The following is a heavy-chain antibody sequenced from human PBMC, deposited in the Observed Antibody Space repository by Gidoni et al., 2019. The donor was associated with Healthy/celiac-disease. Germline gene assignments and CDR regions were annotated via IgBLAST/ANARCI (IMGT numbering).Heavy chain of an antibody. D-gene: IGHD3-10*01. CDR3: AKDSYYLGESDAFDI. V-gene: IGHV3-30*18. CDR2: ISYDGSNK. Sequence: QVQLVESGGGVVQPGRSLGLSCAASGFTFSSYGRHWVRQAPGKGLEWVAVISYDGSNKYYADSVKGRFTISRDNSKNTLYLQMNSLRAEDTAVYYCAKDSYYLGESDAFDIWGQGTMVTVSS. CDR1: GFTFSSYG. J-gene: IGHJ3*02.